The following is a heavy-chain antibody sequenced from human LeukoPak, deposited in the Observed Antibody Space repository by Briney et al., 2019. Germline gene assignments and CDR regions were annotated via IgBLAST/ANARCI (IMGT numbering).Heavy chain of an antibody. CDR3: TRGPIQLWIHNAMDV. Sequence: PGRSLRLSCTTSGFTFGDYAMSWVRLAPGKGLEWVGFIRSKACGGTIEYAASVKGRFTISRDGSKSIAYLQMNSLKIEDTALYYCTRGPIQLWIHNAMDVWGQGTTVTVSS. D-gene: IGHD5-18*01. CDR1: GFTFGDYA. CDR2: IRSKACGGTI. V-gene: IGHV3-49*04. J-gene: IGHJ6*02.